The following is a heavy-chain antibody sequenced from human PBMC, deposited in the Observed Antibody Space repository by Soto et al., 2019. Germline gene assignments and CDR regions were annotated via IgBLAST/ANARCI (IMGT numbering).Heavy chain of an antibody. CDR2: ISYDGGNK. CDR3: ARQGSGSYYFDY. Sequence: GGPGLSLAAPRFTLSSFWMPWGRPAPGKGLEWVAVISYDGGNKYYADSVKGRFTISRDNSKNTLYLQMNSLRAEDTAVYYCARQGSGSYYFDYWGQGTLVTVSS. J-gene: IGHJ4*02. CDR1: RFTLSSFW. V-gene: IGHV3-30*03. D-gene: IGHD2-15*01.